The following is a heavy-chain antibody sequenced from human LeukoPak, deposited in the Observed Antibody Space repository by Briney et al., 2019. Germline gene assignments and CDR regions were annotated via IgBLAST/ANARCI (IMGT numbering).Heavy chain of an antibody. D-gene: IGHD1-20*01. CDR2: IIPILGIA. Sequence: GASVKVSCKASGGTFSSYAISWVRQAPGQGLEWMGRIIPILGIANYAQKFQGRVTITADKPTSTAYMELSSLRSEDTAVYYCARAVTGKSIYYYYGMDVWGQGTTVTVSS. CDR1: GGTFSSYA. CDR3: ARAVTGKSIYYYYGMDV. V-gene: IGHV1-69*04. J-gene: IGHJ6*02.